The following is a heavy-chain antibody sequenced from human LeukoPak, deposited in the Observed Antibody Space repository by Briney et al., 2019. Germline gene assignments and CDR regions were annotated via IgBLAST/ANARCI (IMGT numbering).Heavy chain of an antibody. CDR1: GFTFSTYW. D-gene: IGHD4-23*01. Sequence: PGGSLRLSCAASGFTFSTYWMSWVRQAPGKGLEWVANIKQDGGEKFYVDSVKGRITISRDNARNSLYLQMNSLRAEDTAVYYCVPQKGYGGNPLDYWGQGTLVTVSS. CDR2: IKQDGGEK. V-gene: IGHV3-7*01. J-gene: IGHJ4*02. CDR3: VPQKGYGGNPLDY.